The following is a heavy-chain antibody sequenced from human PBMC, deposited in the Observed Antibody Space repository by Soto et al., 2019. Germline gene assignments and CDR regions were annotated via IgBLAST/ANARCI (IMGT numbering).Heavy chain of an antibody. D-gene: IGHD3-3*01. Sequence: WASVKVSCKASGGTFSSYAISWVRQAPGQGLEWMGGIIPIFGTANYAQKFQGRVTITADESTSTAYMELSSLRSEDTAVYYCARAHDDFWSGYGIHFDYWGQGTLVTVSS. CDR2: IIPIFGTA. CDR1: GGTFSSYA. V-gene: IGHV1-69*13. CDR3: ARAHDDFWSGYGIHFDY. J-gene: IGHJ4*02.